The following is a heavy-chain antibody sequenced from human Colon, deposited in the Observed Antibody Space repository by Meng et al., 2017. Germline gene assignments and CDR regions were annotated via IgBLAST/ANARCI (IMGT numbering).Heavy chain of an antibody. J-gene: IGHJ4*02. V-gene: IGHV3-21*01. D-gene: IGHD5-24*01. Sequence: VQRLESGGGLVKPVGSLSLSCAASGFTFSSYSMNWVRQAPGKWLEWVSSISTSSSYIYYADSVKGRFTISRDDAKNSLYLQMNSLRAEDTAVYYCARELQLGYWGQGTLVTVSS. CDR3: ARELQLGY. CDR2: ISTSSSYI. CDR1: GFTFSSYS.